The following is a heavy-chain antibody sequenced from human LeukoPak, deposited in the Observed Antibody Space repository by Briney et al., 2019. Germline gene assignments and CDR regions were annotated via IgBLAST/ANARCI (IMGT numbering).Heavy chain of an antibody. V-gene: IGHV4-34*01. J-gene: IGHJ3*02. Sequence: SETLSLTCAVYGRSFSGYYWSWIRQPPGKGLEWVGEINHSESTNYNPSLKSRVPISVDTSKNQFSLKLSSVTAADTAVYYCARRYYDFWSGYYLDIWGQGTMVTVSS. D-gene: IGHD3-3*01. CDR3: ARRYYDFWSGYYLDI. CDR1: GRSFSGYY. CDR2: INHSEST.